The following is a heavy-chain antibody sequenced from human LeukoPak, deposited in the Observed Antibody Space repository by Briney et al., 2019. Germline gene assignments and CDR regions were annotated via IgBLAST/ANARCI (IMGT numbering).Heavy chain of an antibody. Sequence: PGRSLRLSCAASGFTFSSYGMHWVRQAPGKGLEWVADISYDGSNKYYADSVKGRFTISRDNSKDTLYLQMNSLRAEDTAVYYCAKSGTPIGYWFDPWGQGTLVTVSS. J-gene: IGHJ5*02. CDR3: AKSGTPIGYWFDP. CDR1: GFTFSSYG. CDR2: ISYDGSNK. D-gene: IGHD1-14*01. V-gene: IGHV3-30*18.